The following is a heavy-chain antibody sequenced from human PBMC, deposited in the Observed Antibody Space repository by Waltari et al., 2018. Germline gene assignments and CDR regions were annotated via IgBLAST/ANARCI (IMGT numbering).Heavy chain of an antibody. J-gene: IGHJ4*02. D-gene: IGHD6-6*01. Sequence: QVQLVQSGAEVKKPGASVKVSCTASGYTFTGYSMPWVRQAPGQGLEWIGRINPNSGGTIYAQKFQGRVTMTRNTSISTAYMELSSLRSEDTAVYYCARDLEIAARVFDYWGQGTLVTVSS. V-gene: IGHV1-2*06. CDR3: ARDLEIAARVFDY. CDR1: GYTFTGYS. CDR2: INPNSGGT.